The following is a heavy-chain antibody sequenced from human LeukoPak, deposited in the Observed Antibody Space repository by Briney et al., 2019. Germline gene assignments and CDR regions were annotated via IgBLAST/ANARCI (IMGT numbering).Heavy chain of an antibody. V-gene: IGHV1-2*06. CDR3: AVMVGGYNSQDY. CDR2: SNPNSGGT. CDR1: GYTFTGYY. Sequence: GASVKVSCKASGYTFTGYYMHWVRQAPGQGLEWMGRSNPNSGGTNYAQKFQGRVPMTRDTSISTAYMEPSRLRSDDTAVYYCAVMVGGYNSQDYWGQGTLVTVSS. J-gene: IGHJ4*02. D-gene: IGHD3-10*02.